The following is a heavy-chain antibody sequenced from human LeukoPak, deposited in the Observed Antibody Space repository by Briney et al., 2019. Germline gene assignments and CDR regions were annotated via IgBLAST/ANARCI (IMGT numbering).Heavy chain of an antibody. D-gene: IGHD2-2*01. J-gene: IGHJ4*02. CDR1: GFTFNIYA. CDR3: ARARVVPAAYFDY. CDR2: ISSSSSYI. V-gene: IGHV3-21*01. Sequence: GGSLRLSCAASGFTFNIYAMSWVRQAPGKGLEWVSSISSSSSYIYYADSVKGRFTISRDNAKNSLYLQMNSLRAEDTAVYYCARARVVPAAYFDYWGQGTLVTVSS.